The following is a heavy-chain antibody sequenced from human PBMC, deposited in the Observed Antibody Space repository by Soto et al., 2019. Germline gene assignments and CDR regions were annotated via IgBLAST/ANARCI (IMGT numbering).Heavy chain of an antibody. Sequence: QVQLLQSGAEVKKPGASVKVSCKTSGYIFSSYGINWGRQAPGQGLEWMGWITVYNGNTQYAQKFQDRVTMTTDTSTSTAYMELRSLRSDDTAVYYCAGDNTGVVGVDYWGQGTLVTVSS. D-gene: IGHD3-3*01. J-gene: IGHJ4*02. CDR1: GYIFSSYG. CDR2: ITVYNGNT. V-gene: IGHV1-18*01. CDR3: AGDNTGVVGVDY.